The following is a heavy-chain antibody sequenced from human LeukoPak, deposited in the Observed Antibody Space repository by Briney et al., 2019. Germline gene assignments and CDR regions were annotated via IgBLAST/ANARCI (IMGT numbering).Heavy chain of an antibody. CDR3: AREGGSYRPLDY. J-gene: IGHJ4*02. CDR1: GDPVSRVSCY. Sequence: SETLSLTCTVSGDPVSRVSCYWSWIRQPPGKGLEWIGSIYYSGSTYYNPSLKSRVTISVDTSKNQFSLKLSSVTAADTAVYYCAREGGSYRPLDYSGQGTLVTVSS. D-gene: IGHD3-16*02. CDR2: IYYSGST. V-gene: IGHV4-39*07.